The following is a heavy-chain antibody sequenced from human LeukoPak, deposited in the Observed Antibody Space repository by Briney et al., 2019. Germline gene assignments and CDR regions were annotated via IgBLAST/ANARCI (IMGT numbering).Heavy chain of an antibody. Sequence: GGSLRLSCAASGFTFSSYSMNWVRQAPGKGLEWVSSISSSSSYIYYADPVKGRFTISRDNAKNSLYLQMNSLRAEDTAVYYCARVHSSALFSDAFDIWGQGTMVTVSS. J-gene: IGHJ3*02. D-gene: IGHD3-22*01. V-gene: IGHV3-21*01. CDR2: ISSSSSYI. CDR1: GFTFSSYS. CDR3: ARVHSSALFSDAFDI.